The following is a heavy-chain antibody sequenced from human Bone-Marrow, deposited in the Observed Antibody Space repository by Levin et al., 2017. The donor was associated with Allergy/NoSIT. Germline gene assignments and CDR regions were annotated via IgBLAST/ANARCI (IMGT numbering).Heavy chain of an antibody. J-gene: IGHJ3*02. CDR2: INPSGGTT. D-gene: IGHD4-17*01. CDR1: GYNFNSYY. V-gene: IGHV1-46*02. CDR3: ARDLCVYPDGCAFDI. Sequence: GESLKISCKASGYNFNSYYLHWVRQAPGQGLEWMGIINPSGGTTYYPQKFQGRVSMTWDRSTTTAYMDVRSLRSEDTALYYCARDLCVYPDGCAFDIWGQGTMVYVSS.